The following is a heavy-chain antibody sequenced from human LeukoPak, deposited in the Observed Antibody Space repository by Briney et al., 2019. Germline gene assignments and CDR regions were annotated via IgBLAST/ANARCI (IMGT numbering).Heavy chain of an antibody. V-gene: IGHV3-48*03. J-gene: IGHJ4*02. Sequence: GGSLRLSCEASGFIFRSYDMAWVRQAPGKGLDWIAYIGGRTNFIFYADSVKGRFTISRDNANNSLFLQMNSLRPEDTAVYYCVRDLAAAGTWFDYWGQGTLVSVSS. CDR3: VRDLAAAGTWFDY. D-gene: IGHD6-13*01. CDR1: GFIFRSYD. CDR2: IGGRTNFI.